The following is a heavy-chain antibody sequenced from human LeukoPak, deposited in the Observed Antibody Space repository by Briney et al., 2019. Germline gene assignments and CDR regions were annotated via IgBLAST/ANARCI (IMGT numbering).Heavy chain of an antibody. Sequence: ASVKVSFKASGYTLTSYDINGVRQAAGQGVEGMGWMNPKRGDTGYVEKFQGRITMTKDNYTITAYMELSSLRSGDTAVYYCTTGGFGGGVYFDYWGEGTPVSVSS. J-gene: IGHJ4*02. V-gene: IGHV1-8*01. CDR3: TTGGFGGGVYFDY. D-gene: IGHD3-16*01. CDR2: MNPKRGDT. CDR1: GYTLTSYD.